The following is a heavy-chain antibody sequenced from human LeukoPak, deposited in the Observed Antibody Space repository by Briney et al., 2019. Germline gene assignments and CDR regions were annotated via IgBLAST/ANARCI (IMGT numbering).Heavy chain of an antibody. V-gene: IGHV3-30*04. CDR3: ARDGRGYGDPTEFDY. CDR2: ISYDGSNK. J-gene: IGHJ4*02. Sequence: GGSLRLSCAASGLTFSSYAMHWVRQAPGKGLEWVAVISYDGSNKYYADSVKGRFTISRDNSKNTLYLQMNSLRAEDTAVYYCARDGRGYGDPTEFDYWGQGTLVTVSS. D-gene: IGHD4-17*01. CDR1: GLTFSSYA.